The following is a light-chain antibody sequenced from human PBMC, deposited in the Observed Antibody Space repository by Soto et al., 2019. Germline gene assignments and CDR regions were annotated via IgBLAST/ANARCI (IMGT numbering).Light chain of an antibody. CDR1: QSISSW. J-gene: IGKJ1*01. Sequence: EIQMTQCPSTLSASVGDRVTITCGASQSISSWLAWYQQKPGKAPKLLIYDASSLESGVPSRFSGSGSGTEFTLTISSLKPDDFATYYCQQYQSYSRTFGQGTKVDIK. V-gene: IGKV1-5*01. CDR2: DAS. CDR3: QQYQSYSRT.